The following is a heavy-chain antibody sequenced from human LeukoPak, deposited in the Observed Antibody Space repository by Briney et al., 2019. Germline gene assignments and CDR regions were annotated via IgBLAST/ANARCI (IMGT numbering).Heavy chain of an antibody. CDR2: ISTSSTTI. Sequence: GGSLRLSCAASGFTFSSHSMNWVRQAPGKGLEWVSYISTSSTTIYYADSVKGRFTISRDNSKNTLYLQMNSLRAEDTAVYYCARDREWELLGPFDSWGQGTLVTVSS. J-gene: IGHJ4*02. V-gene: IGHV3-48*01. CDR3: ARDREWELLGPFDS. CDR1: GFTFSSHS. D-gene: IGHD1-26*01.